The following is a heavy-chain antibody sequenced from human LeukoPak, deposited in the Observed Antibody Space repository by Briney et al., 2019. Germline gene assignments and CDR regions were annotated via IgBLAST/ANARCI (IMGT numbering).Heavy chain of an antibody. V-gene: IGHV4-61*01. CDR3: ARGGSYDFWSGYWYYFDY. CDR2: IYYSGST. Sequence: PSETLSLTCTVSGGSISSSSYYWSWIRQPPGKGLEWIGYIYYSGSTNYNPSLKSRVTISVDTSKNQFSLKLSSVTAADTAVYYCARGGSYDFWSGYWYYFDYWGQGTLVTVSS. CDR1: GGSISSSSYY. D-gene: IGHD3-3*01. J-gene: IGHJ4*02.